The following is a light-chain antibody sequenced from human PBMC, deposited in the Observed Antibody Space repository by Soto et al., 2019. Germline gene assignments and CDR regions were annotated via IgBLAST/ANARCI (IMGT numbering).Light chain of an antibody. CDR3: QQYVNYLT. CDR1: QSVRTW. V-gene: IGKV1-5*03. Sequence: PLNQSPSTLSASVGDRVTITCRASQSVRTWLAWFQQKPGKAPKLLIYKATTLESGVPSRFSGSGSGTEFTLTISSLQPDDFPTYYCQQYVNYLTFARGTKVDI. J-gene: IGKJ1*01. CDR2: KAT.